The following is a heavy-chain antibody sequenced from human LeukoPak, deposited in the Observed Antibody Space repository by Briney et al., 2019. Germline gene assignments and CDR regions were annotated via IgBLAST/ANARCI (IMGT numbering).Heavy chain of an antibody. Sequence: ASVKISCKASGYTFTDYYMHWVQQAPGKGLEWMGLVDPEDGETIYAEKFQGRVTITADTSTDTAYMELSSLRSEDTAVYYCATYNRWELSRVFFDYWGQGNLVTVSS. CDR1: GYTFTDYY. J-gene: IGHJ4*02. CDR3: ATYNRWELSRVFFDY. D-gene: IGHD1-26*01. CDR2: VDPEDGET. V-gene: IGHV1-69-2*01.